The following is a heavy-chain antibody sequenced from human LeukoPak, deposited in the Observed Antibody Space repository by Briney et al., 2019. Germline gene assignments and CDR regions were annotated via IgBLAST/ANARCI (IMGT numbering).Heavy chain of an antibody. J-gene: IGHJ5*02. CDR3: ARGKAAAGYDP. CDR1: GGSISSGGYS. Sequence: SETLSLTCAVSGGSISSGGYSWSWLRQPPGKGLEWIGYIYHSGSTYYNPSLKSRVTISVDRSKNQFSLKLSSVTAADTAVYYCARGKAAAGYDPWGQGTLVTVSS. D-gene: IGHD6-13*01. CDR2: IYHSGST. V-gene: IGHV4-30-2*01.